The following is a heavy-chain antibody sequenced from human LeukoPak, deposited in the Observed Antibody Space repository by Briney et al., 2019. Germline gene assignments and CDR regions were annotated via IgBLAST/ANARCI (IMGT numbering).Heavy chain of an antibody. Sequence: PSETLSLTCTVSGGSISSYYWSWIRQPPGKGLEWIGYIYYSGSTNYNPSLQGRVTISVDTSKNQFSLRLSSVTAADTAVYYCARLDYSLSQYYFDYWGQGTLVTVSS. V-gene: IGHV4-59*08. J-gene: IGHJ4*02. CDR1: GGSISSYY. CDR2: IYYSGST. CDR3: ARLDYSLSQYYFDY. D-gene: IGHD2-15*01.